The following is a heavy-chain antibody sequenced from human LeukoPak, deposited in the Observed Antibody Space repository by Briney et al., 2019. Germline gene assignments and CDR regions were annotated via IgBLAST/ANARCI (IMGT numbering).Heavy chain of an antibody. J-gene: IGHJ4*02. Sequence: PGGSLRLSCAASGSTFSSYGMHWVRQAPGKGLEWVAVISYDGSNKYYADSVKGRFTISRDNSKNTLYLQMNSLRAEDTAVYYCAKGAVAGTVVDYWGQGTLVTVSS. D-gene: IGHD6-19*01. CDR2: ISYDGSNK. CDR3: AKGAVAGTVVDY. V-gene: IGHV3-30*18. CDR1: GSTFSSYG.